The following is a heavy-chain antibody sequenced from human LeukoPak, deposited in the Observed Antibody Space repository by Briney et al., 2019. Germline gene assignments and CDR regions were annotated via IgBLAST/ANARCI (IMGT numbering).Heavy chain of an antibody. CDR3: ARRAYYYDSSGYYGYFDY. CDR2: IYPGDSDT. CDR1: GYSFTSYW. J-gene: IGHJ4*02. D-gene: IGHD3-22*01. V-gene: IGHV5-51*01. Sequence: GESLKISCKGSGYSFTSYWIGWVRQMPGKGLEWMGIIYPGDSDTRYSPSFQGQVTISADKSISTAYLQRSSLKASDTAMYYCARRAYYYDSSGYYGYFDYWGQGTLVTVSS.